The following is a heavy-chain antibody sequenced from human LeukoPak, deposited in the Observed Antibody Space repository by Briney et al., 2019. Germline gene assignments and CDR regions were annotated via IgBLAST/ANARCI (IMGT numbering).Heavy chain of an antibody. CDR1: GYXFISYY. CDR3: AREGGSGSYSYHFDF. Sequence: GASVKVSCKASGYXFISYYMHWVRQAPGQGLEWMGVIKPSGGSASYAQKFQGRVTMTRDTSTSTVYMELSSLRSEDTAVSYCAREGGSGSYSYHFDFWGQGAPLTVSS. V-gene: IGHV1-46*01. J-gene: IGHJ4*02. CDR2: IKPSGGSA. D-gene: IGHD1-26*01.